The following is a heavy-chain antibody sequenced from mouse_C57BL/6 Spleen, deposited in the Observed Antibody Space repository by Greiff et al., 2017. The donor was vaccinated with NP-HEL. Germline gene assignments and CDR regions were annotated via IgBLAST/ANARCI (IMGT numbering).Heavy chain of an antibody. Sequence: EVQGVESGGDLVKPGGSLKLSCAASGFTFSSYGMSWVRQTPDKRLEWVATISSGGSYTYYPDSVKGRFTISRDNAKNTLYLQMSSLKSEDTAMYYCASLYYYGVATGAMDYWGQGTSVTVSS. J-gene: IGHJ4*01. CDR1: GFTFSSYG. V-gene: IGHV5-6*01. D-gene: IGHD1-1*01. CDR3: ASLYYYGVATGAMDY. CDR2: ISSGGSYT.